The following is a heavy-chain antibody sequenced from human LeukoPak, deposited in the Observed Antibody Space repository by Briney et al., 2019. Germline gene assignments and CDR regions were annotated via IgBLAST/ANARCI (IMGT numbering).Heavy chain of an antibody. D-gene: IGHD3-16*01. CDR1: GFTFSDCY. CDR2: ISSSGSTI. CDR3: ARRLRFDYYMDV. J-gene: IGHJ6*03. Sequence: GGSLRLSCAASGFTFSDCYMSWIRQAPGKGLEWVSYISSSGSTIYYADSVKGRFTISRDNAKNSLYLQMNSLRAEDTAVYYCARRLRFDYYMDVWGKGTTVTVSS. V-gene: IGHV3-11*01.